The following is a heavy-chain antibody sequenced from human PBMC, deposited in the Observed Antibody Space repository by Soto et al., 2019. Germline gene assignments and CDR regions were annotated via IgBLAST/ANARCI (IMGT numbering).Heavy chain of an antibody. CDR2: INPSGGGT. V-gene: IGHV1-46*01. CDR3: ATYYCAREGSSGWPFDY. CDR1: GFTFTSYC. J-gene: IGHJ4*02. D-gene: IGHD6-19*01. Sequence: QVQLVQSGAEVKKPGASVKVSCKTSGFTFTSYCMHWVRQAPGQGLEWMGIINPSGGGTSYAQKFQGRVTMTRDTSTCTASMEMSSLRYEDTAMYYCATYYCAREGSSGWPFDYWGQGTLVTVSS.